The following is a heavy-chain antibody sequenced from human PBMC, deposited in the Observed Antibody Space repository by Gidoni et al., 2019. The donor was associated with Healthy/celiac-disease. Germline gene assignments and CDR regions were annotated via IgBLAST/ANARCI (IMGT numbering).Heavy chain of an antibody. CDR2: ISSRSSYI. J-gene: IGHJ6*02. CDR3: AREPDVDTAMVEYGMDV. Sequence: SCVASGFTFSSYSMNWVRQAPGKGLEWVSSISSRSSYIYYAESVKGRFTISRDKAKNSLYLQMNSLRAEDTAVYYCAREPDVDTAMVEYGMDVWGQGTTVTVSS. V-gene: IGHV3-21*01. D-gene: IGHD5-18*01. CDR1: GFTFSSYS.